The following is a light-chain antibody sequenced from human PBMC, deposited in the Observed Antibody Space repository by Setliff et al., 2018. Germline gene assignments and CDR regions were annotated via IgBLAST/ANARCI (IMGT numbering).Light chain of an antibody. CDR3: CPFTTTGTYV. J-gene: IGLJ1*01. V-gene: IGLV1-44*01. CDR1: SSNIGSNT. CDR2: RNN. Sequence: QSALTQPPSASGTPGQRVTISCSGSSSNIGSNTVNWYQQLPGTAPKLLIYRNNQRPSGVPDRFSGSKSGTSASLAISGLQSEDEADYYCCPFTTTGTYVFGVGTKGTVL.